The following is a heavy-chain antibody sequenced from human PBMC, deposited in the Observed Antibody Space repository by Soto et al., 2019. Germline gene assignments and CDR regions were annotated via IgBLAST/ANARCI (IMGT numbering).Heavy chain of an antibody. D-gene: IGHD3-16*01. J-gene: IGHJ4*02. CDR3: VRTGDDY. CDR2: IKRDGSET. CDR1: GFTFGSYW. Sequence: EVQLVESGGGLVQPGGSLRLSCAASGFTFGSYWMHWVRQAPGKGLEWVARIKRDGSETSYMDSVKGRFTISRDNAKKSLYLRMNSLRADDTALYYCVRTGDDYWGQGTLVTVSS. V-gene: IGHV3-7*03.